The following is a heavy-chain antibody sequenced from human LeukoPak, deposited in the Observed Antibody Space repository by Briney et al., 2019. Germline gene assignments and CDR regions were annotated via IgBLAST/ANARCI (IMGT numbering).Heavy chain of an antibody. V-gene: IGHV3-15*01. Sequence: PGGSLRLSCAASGFTFSNAWMSWVRQAPGKGLEWVGRIKSKTDGGTTDYAAPVKGRFTISRDDSKNTLYLQMNSLKTEDTDVYYCTTDPLYVWGSYRPTYYFDYWGQGTLVTVSS. D-gene: IGHD3-16*02. CDR1: GFTFSNAW. J-gene: IGHJ4*02. CDR2: IKSKTDGGTT. CDR3: TTDPLYVWGSYRPTYYFDY.